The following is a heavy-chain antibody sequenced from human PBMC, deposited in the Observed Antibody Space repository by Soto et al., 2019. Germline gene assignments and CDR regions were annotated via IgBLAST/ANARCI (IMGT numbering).Heavy chain of an antibody. CDR2: IDPSDSYT. V-gene: IGHV5-10-1*01. CDR1: GYSFTSYW. D-gene: IGHD6-13*01. J-gene: IGHJ6*02. CDR3: ARQRGIAAAGTYYYGMDV. Sequence: PGESLKISCKGSGYSFTSYWISWVRQMPGKGLEWMGRIDPSDSYTNYSPSFQGHVTISADKSINTAYLQWSSLKASDTAMYYCARQRGIAAAGTYYYGMDVWGQGTTVTVSS.